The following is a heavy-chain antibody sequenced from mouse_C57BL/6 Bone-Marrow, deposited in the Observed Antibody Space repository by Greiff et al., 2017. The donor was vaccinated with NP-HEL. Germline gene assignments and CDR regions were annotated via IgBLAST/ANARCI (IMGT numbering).Heavy chain of an antibody. Sequence: VQLQQSGAELVRPGASVKLSCTASGFNIKDDYMHWVKQRPEQGLEWIGWIDPENGDTEYASKFQGKATITADTSSNTAYLQLSSLTSEDTAVYYCTTRGPYDYDLYYFDDWGQGTTLTVSS. CDR1: GFNIKDDY. CDR2: IDPENGDT. J-gene: IGHJ2*01. CDR3: TTRGPYDYDLYYFDD. D-gene: IGHD2-4*01. V-gene: IGHV14-4*01.